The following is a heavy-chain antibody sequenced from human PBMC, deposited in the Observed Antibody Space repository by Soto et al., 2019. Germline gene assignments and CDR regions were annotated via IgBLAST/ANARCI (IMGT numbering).Heavy chain of an antibody. CDR2: IIRILGIA. Sequence: QVQLVQSGAEVKKPGSSGKVSCKASGGTFSSYTISWVRQAPGQGLEWMGRIIRILGIAKYAQKFQGRVTITAEKSTSTAYMELSSLRSEDTAVYYCARDLPTEYSRSWPFDYWGQGTLVTVSS. J-gene: IGHJ4*02. CDR3: ARDLPTEYSRSWPFDY. CDR1: GGTFSSYT. D-gene: IGHD6-13*01. V-gene: IGHV1-69*08.